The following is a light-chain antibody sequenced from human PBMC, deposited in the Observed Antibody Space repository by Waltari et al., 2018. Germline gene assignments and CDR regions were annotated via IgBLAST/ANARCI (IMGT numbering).Light chain of an antibody. V-gene: IGLV2-8*01. CDR2: GVS. Sequence: QSALTQPPSASGSPGQSVTISCTGTSSDIGGYNSVSWYQQHPGKAPKLVVSGVSKRPSGVPVRFSGSKSGNTASLTVSGLQAEDEADYYCSSYAGSNNYVFGTGTKVTVL. CDR3: SSYAGSNNYV. CDR1: SSDIGGYNS. J-gene: IGLJ1*01.